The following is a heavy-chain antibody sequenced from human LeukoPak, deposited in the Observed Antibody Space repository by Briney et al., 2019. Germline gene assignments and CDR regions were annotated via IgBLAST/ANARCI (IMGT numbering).Heavy chain of an antibody. CDR3: AKDMGTWGSPGNDAFDI. V-gene: IGHV3-23*01. D-gene: IGHD7-27*01. CDR1: GFTFSSYA. CDR2: ISGSGGST. J-gene: IGHJ3*02. Sequence: GGSLRLSCAASGFTFSSYAKSWVRQAPGKGLEWVSAISGSGGSTYYADSVKGRFTISRDNSKNTLYLQMNSLRAEDTAVYYCAKDMGTWGSPGNDAFDIWGQGTMVTVSS.